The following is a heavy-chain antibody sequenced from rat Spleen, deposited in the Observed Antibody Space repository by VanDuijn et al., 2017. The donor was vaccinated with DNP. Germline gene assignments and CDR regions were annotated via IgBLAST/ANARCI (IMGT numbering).Heavy chain of an antibody. D-gene: IGHD1-2*01. J-gene: IGHJ1*01. V-gene: IGHV5-25*01. CDR3: TRHDYTTSYWYFDF. Sequence: EVRLVESGGGLVQPGRPLKLSCAASGLTFSDYYTAWVRQAPTKGLEWVASITSSGGSTYYRDAVKGRFTISRDNAKSTLYLQMDSLRSEDTATYYCTRHDYTTSYWYFDFWGPGAMAAVSS. CDR1: GLTFSDYY. CDR2: ITSSGGST.